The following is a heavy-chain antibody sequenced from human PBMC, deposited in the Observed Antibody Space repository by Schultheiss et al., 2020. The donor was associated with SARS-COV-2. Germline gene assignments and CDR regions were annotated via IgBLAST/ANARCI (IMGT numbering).Heavy chain of an antibody. D-gene: IGHD2-2*02. Sequence: ASVKVSCKASGYTFSSYGISWVRQAPGQGLEWMGWISVRNGNTVYAQMLQDRVTMTTDTSTNTAYMELRSLRSDDTAVYYCARDCSSTSCYIGGQFYYYYTMDVWGQGTTVTVSS. J-gene: IGHJ6*02. CDR1: GYTFSSYG. V-gene: IGHV1-18*01. CDR2: ISVRNGNT. CDR3: ARDCSSTSCYIGGQFYYYYTMDV.